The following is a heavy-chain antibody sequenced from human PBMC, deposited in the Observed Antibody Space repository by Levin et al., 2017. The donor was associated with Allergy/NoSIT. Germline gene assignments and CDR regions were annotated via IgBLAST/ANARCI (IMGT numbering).Heavy chain of an antibody. CDR1: GYSFTSYY. D-gene: IGHD3-10*01. V-gene: IGHV1-46*01. CDR3: ARDYYGAGSYYMETYYFDY. Sequence: ASVKVSCKASGYSFTSYYMHWVRQAPGQGLEWVGIVNPSGGSTSYAQKFQGRVTMTRDTSTSTVYMELSSLRSEDTAVYYCARDYYGAGSYYMETYYFDYWGQGTLVTVSS. J-gene: IGHJ4*02. CDR2: VNPSGGST.